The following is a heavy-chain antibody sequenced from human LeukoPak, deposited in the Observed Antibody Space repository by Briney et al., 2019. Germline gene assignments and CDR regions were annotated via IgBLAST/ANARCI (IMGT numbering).Heavy chain of an antibody. CDR3: ASLRCSSTSCYTGYYGMDV. CDR1: GGSFSGYY. Sequence: PSETLSRTCAVYGGSFSGYYWSWIRQPPGKGLEWIGEINHSGSTNYNPSLKSRVTISVDTSKNQFSLKLSSVTAADTAVYYCASLRCSSTSCYTGYYGMDVWGQGTTVTVSS. V-gene: IGHV4-34*01. J-gene: IGHJ6*02. D-gene: IGHD2-2*02. CDR2: INHSGST.